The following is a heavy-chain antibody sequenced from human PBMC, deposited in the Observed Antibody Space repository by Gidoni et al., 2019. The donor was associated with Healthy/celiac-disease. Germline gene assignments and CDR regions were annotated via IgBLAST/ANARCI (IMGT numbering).Heavy chain of an antibody. V-gene: IGHV3-15*01. J-gene: IGHJ6*02. Sequence: AASGFTFSNAWMSWFRQAPGKWLEWAGLIKSKTDGGTTDYTAPVKGRFTISRDDSKNTMYLKMNSLKTEDTAVYYCTTPLSPDYDFWSAYYYYYGMDVWGQGTTVTVSS. CDR2: IKSKTDGGTT. CDR3: TTPLSPDYDFWSAYYYYYGMDV. D-gene: IGHD3-3*01. CDR1: GFTFSNAW.